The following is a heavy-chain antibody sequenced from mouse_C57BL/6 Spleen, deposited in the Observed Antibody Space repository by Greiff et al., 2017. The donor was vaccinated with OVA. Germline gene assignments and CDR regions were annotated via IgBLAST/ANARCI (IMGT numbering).Heavy chain of an antibody. V-gene: IGHV5-9*01. CDR2: ISGGGGNT. CDR1: GFTFSSYP. J-gene: IGHJ4*01. CDR3: ARDITTVVVPYAMDY. D-gene: IGHD1-1*01. Sequence: EVKVVESGGGLVKPGGSLKLSCAASGFTFSSYPMSWVRQTPEKRLEWVATISGGGGNTYYPDSVKGRFTISRDNAKNTLYLQMSSLRSEDTALYYCARDITTVVVPYAMDYWGQGTSVTVSS.